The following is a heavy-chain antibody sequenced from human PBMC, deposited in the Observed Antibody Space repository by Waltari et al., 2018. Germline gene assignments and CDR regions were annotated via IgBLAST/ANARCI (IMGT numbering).Heavy chain of an antibody. D-gene: IGHD5-18*01. CDR1: GFTFSSYW. Sequence: EVQLVASGGGLVQPGGSLRLSCAASGFTFSSYWMRWVRQAPWKGLEWVANIKQDGSEKYYVDSVKGRFTISRDNAKNSLYLQMNSLRAEDTAVYYCARDSYSSYFDYWGQGTLVTVSS. CDR2: IKQDGSEK. J-gene: IGHJ4*02. V-gene: IGHV3-7*01. CDR3: ARDSYSSYFDY.